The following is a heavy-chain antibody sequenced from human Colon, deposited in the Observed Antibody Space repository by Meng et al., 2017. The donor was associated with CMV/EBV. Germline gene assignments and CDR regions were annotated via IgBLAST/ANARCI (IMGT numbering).Heavy chain of an antibody. Sequence: GGSLRLSCATSGFTFGSYSMNWVRQAPGKGLEWVSSISSSSSYIYYADSVKGRFTISRDNAKNSLYLQMNSLRAEDTAVYYCASYSSYYYGMDVWGQGTTVTVSS. CDR2: ISSSSSYI. CDR1: GFTFGSYS. CDR3: ASYSSYYYGMDV. V-gene: IGHV3-21*01. D-gene: IGHD6-13*01. J-gene: IGHJ6*02.